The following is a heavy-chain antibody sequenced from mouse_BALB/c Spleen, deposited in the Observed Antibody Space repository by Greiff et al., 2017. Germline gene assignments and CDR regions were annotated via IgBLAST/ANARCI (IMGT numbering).Heavy chain of an antibody. Sequence: VQLQESGPGLVAPSQSLSITCTVSGFSFTSYGVSWVRQPPGKGLEWLGVIWGYGSTNYHSALISRLGISKDNSKSQVFLNLNSLQTDDTTTCYCAIPGTYYAMDYWGQGTSVTVSS. CDR3: AIPGTYYAMDY. J-gene: IGHJ4*01. CDR1: GFSFTSYG. V-gene: IGHV2-3*01. CDR2: IWGYGST.